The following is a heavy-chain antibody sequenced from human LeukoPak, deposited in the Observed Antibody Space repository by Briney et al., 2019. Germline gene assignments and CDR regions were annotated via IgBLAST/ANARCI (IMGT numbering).Heavy chain of an antibody. CDR1: GGSISNSYYF. CDR3: ARRGLYGSSPFDP. CDR2: IYYSGTT. J-gene: IGHJ5*02. D-gene: IGHD2-2*01. Sequence: SETLSLTCTVSGGSISNSYYFWGWIRQPPGKGLEWLAIIYYSGTTYYNPSLKSRLTISIDTSKNQFSLNLGSVTAADTAVYYCARRGLYGSSPFDPWGQGTLVTVSS. V-gene: IGHV4-39*01.